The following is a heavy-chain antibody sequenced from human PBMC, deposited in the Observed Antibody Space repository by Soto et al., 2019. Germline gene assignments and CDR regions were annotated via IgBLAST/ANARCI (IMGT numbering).Heavy chain of an antibody. CDR2: KSKTDGGTS. CDR3: STDSYFTLKLVRFDY. V-gene: IGHV3-15*07. D-gene: IGHD3-22*01. J-gene: IGHJ4*01. Sequence: GSLKPSLATSGFPFLTALIKLVPPAPGKGLELVGRKSKTDGGTSDFAAPVRGRFAISRDDSKSMVYLQMDSLKTEDTAVYYCSTDSYFTLKLVRFDYWGLGTLVTVSS. CDR1: GFPFLTAL.